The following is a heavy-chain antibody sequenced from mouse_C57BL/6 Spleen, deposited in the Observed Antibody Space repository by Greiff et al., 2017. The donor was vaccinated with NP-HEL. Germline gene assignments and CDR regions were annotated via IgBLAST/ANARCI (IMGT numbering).Heavy chain of an antibody. V-gene: IGHV1-61*01. CDR3: ASSSNYVVY. D-gene: IGHD6-1*01. Sequence: VQLQQPGAELVRPGSSVKLSCKASGYTFTSYWMDWVKQRPGQGLEWIGNIYPSDSETHYNQKFKDKATLTVDKSSSTAYMQLSSLTSEDSAVYYCASSSNYVVYWGQGTTLTVSS. J-gene: IGHJ2*01. CDR1: GYTFTSYW. CDR2: IYPSDSET.